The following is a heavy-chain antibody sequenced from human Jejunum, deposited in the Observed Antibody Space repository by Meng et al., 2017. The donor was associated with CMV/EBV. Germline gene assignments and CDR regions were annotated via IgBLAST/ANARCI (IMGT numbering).Heavy chain of an antibody. J-gene: IGHJ4*02. CDR2: INANNGHA. CDR1: YTGSNFG. V-gene: IGHV1-18*04. D-gene: IGHD2-15*01. CDR3: ARDLCSGGTCYTGSDF. Sequence: YTGSNFGFSWVRQAPGQGPEWMAWINANNGHANYAQKFQGRVTVTTDTSTSTAYMELRSLTSDDTAVYYCARDLCSGGTCYTGSDFWGQGTPVTVSS.